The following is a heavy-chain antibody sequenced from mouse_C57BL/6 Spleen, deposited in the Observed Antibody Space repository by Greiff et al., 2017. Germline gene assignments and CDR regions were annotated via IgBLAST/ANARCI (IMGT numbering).Heavy chain of an antibody. CDR1: GFTFSSYA. J-gene: IGHJ2*01. CDR2: ISDGGSYT. CDR3: ARDSPRYYFDY. V-gene: IGHV5-4*01. D-gene: IGHD2-10*02. Sequence: EVQLVESGGGLVKPGGSLKLSCAASGFTFSSYAMSWVRQTPEKRLEWVATISDGGSYTYYPDNVKGRFTISRDNAKNNLYLQMSHLKSEDTAMYYCARDSPRYYFDYWGQGTTLTVSS.